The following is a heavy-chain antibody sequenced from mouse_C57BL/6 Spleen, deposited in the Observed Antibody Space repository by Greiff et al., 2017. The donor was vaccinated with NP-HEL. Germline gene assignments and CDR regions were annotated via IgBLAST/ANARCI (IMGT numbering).Heavy chain of an antibody. D-gene: IGHD2-3*01. CDR3: TTPIYDGYYVGGGY. Sequence: VPLKQSGAELVRPGASVKLSCTASGFNIKDYYMHWVKQRPEQGLEWIGRIDPEDGDTEYAPKFQGKATMPADTSSNTAYLQLSSLTSEDTAVYSCTTPIYDGYYVGGGYWGQGTTLTVSS. J-gene: IGHJ2*01. CDR2: IDPEDGDT. V-gene: IGHV14-1*01. CDR1: GFNIKDYY.